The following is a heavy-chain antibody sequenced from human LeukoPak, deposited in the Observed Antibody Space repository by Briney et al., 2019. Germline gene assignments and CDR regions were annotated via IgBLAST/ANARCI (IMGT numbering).Heavy chain of an antibody. CDR1: GFTFSSYG. J-gene: IGHJ4*02. Sequence: PGGSLRLSCAASGFTFSSYGMHWVRQAPGKGLEWVAVISYDGSNKYYADSVKGRFTISRDNSKNTLYLQMNSLRAEDTAVYYCAKALGRGEPPVDYWGQGTLVTVSS. V-gene: IGHV3-30*18. CDR2: ISYDGSNK. CDR3: AKALGRGEPPVDY. D-gene: IGHD2-21*01.